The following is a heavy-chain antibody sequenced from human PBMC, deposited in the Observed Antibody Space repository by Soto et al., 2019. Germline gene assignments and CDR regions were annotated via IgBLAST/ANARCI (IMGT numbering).Heavy chain of an antibody. CDR3: VRTAREGAVAPHWFDR. J-gene: IGHJ5*02. CDR1: GASIRSTDYY. CDR2: VYYTGST. Sequence: SETLSLTCTVSGASIRSTDYYWRWIRQAPGNGLEWIGYVYYTGSTYYNPSLMSRLTISVDTSKHQFSLKLNSVTAAETAVYYCVRTAREGAVAPHWFDRWGQGTQVTVSS. V-gene: IGHV4-30-4*01. D-gene: IGHD2-21*02.